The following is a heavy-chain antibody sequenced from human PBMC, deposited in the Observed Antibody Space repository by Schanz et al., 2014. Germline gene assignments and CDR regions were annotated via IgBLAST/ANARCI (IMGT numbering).Heavy chain of an antibody. D-gene: IGHD5-18*01. V-gene: IGHV3-23*04. CDR2: ISGSGGST. J-gene: IGHJ4*02. CDR3: AKGLSDTAMVKVDY. Sequence: VQLVESGGGLVKPGGSLRLSCAASGFTFSKHAMSWVRQAPGKGLEWVSAISGSGGSTYYADSVKGRFTISRDNSKNTLYLQMNSLRAEDTAVYYCAKGLSDTAMVKVDYWGQGTLVTVSS. CDR1: GFTFSKHA.